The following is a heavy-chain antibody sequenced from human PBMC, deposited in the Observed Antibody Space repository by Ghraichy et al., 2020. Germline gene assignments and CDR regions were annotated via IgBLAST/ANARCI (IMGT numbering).Heavy chain of an antibody. D-gene: IGHD3-10*01. Sequence: GGSLRLSCAASGFTFSNAWMSWVRQAPGKGLEWVGRIKSKTDGGTTDYAAPVKGRFTISRDDSKNTLYLQMNSLKTEDTAVYYCTTFSRGAGYFDYWGQGTLVTVSS. CDR1: GFTFSNAW. V-gene: IGHV3-15*01. CDR2: IKSKTDGGTT. J-gene: IGHJ4*02. CDR3: TTFSRGAGYFDY.